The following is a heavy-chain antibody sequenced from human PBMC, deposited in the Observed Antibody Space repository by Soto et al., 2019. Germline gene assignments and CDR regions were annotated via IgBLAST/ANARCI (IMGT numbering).Heavy chain of an antibody. V-gene: IGHV4-39*01. Sequence: SETLSLTCTVSGGSISSSSYYWGWIRQPPGKGLEWIGSIYYSGSTYYNPSLKSRVTISVDTSKNQFSLKLSSVTAADTAVYYCASARPRLEPNNWFDPWGQGTLVTVSS. J-gene: IGHJ5*02. CDR1: GGSISSSSYY. CDR2: IYYSGST. D-gene: IGHD4-17*01. CDR3: ASARPRLEPNNWFDP.